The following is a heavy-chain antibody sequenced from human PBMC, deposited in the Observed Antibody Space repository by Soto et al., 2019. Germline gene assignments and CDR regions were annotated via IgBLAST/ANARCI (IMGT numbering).Heavy chain of an antibody. CDR3: ARELRYGSGSLSRGHFDY. V-gene: IGHV3-66*01. J-gene: IGHJ4*02. CDR2: IYSGGST. D-gene: IGHD3-10*01. Sequence: EVQLVESGGGLVQPGGSLRLSCAASGFTVSSNYMSWVRQAPGKGLEWVSVIYSGGSTYYADSVKGRFTISRDNSKNTLYLQMNSLRAEDTAMYYCARELRYGSGSLSRGHFDYCGQGTLVTVSS. CDR1: GFTVSSNY.